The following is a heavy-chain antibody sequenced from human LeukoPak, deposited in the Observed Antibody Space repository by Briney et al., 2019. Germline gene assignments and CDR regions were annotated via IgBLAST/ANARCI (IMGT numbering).Heavy chain of an antibody. D-gene: IGHD3-10*01. CDR1: GFTFSSYW. J-gene: IGHJ5*02. V-gene: IGHV3-7*01. Sequence: PGGSLRLSCAASGFTFSSYWMSWVRQAPGKGLEWVANIKQDGSEKYYVDSVKGRFTISRDNAKNSLYLRMNSLRAEDTAVYYCARAGYYYGSGIFSWGQGTLVTVSS. CDR2: IKQDGSEK. CDR3: ARAGYYYGSGIFS.